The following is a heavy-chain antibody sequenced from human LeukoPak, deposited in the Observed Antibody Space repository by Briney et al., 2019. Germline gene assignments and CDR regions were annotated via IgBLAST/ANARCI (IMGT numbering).Heavy chain of an antibody. CDR2: IIDDGST. D-gene: IGHD3-3*01. V-gene: IGHV4-34*12. Sequence: SETLSLTCTVSGGSISSYYWSWIRQPPGKGLEWIGEIIDDGSTKYNSSLKSRVTISVDTSKNQFSLKLSSVTAADTAVYYCARRGTPTYYDFWSGYYNWFDPWGQGTLVTVSS. J-gene: IGHJ5*02. CDR3: ARRGTPTYYDFWSGYYNWFDP. CDR1: GGSISSYY.